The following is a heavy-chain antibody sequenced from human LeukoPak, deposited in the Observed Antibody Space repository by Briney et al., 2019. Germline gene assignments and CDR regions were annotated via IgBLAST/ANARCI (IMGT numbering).Heavy chain of an antibody. V-gene: IGHV1-69*13. CDR2: IIPILEIS. J-gene: IGHJ4*01. D-gene: IGHD3-16*01. Sequence: SVKVSRKASGVTSSSYVISWLRQAPGQGLEWVGGIIPILEISNYAQKFQGRVTMTADGSTSIAYMELSSLTSEDTAVYYCATGGSTAYYRHDYWGHGTLVTVSS. CDR1: GVTSSSYV. CDR3: ATGGSTAYYRHDY.